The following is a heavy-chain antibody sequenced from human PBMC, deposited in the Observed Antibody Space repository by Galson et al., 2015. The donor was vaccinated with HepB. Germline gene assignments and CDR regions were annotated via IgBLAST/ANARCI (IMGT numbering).Heavy chain of an antibody. CDR3: AKDITGSQDDYGDYGLGLIDY. J-gene: IGHJ4*02. D-gene: IGHD4-17*01. V-gene: IGHV3-43*01. CDR2: ISWDGGST. CDR1: GFTFDDYT. Sequence: SLRLSCAASGFTFDDYTMHWVRQAPGKGLEWDSLISWDGGSTYYADSVKGRFTISRDNSKNSLYLQMNSLRTEDTALYYCAKDITGSQDDYGDYGLGLIDYWGQGTLVTVSS.